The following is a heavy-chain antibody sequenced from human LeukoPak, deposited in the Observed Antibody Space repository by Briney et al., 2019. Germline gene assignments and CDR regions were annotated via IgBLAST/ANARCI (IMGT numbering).Heavy chain of an antibody. CDR2: IKQDGSEK. D-gene: IGHD3-10*01. CDR1: GFTFSSYA. Sequence: GGSLRLSCAASGFTFSSYAMSWVRQAPGKGLEWVANIKQDGSEKYYVDSVEGRFTISRDNAKNSLYLQMNSLRAEDTAVYYCARWSLEGYYYGSGGLDPWGQGTLVTVSS. V-gene: IGHV3-7*01. J-gene: IGHJ5*02. CDR3: ARWSLEGYYYGSGGLDP.